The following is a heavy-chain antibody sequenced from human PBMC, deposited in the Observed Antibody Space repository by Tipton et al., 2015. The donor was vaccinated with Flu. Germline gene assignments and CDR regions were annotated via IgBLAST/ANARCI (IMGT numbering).Heavy chain of an antibody. V-gene: IGHV3-53*01. Sequence: AVSGFTVSTNFMSWVRQAPGKGLEWVSIIYSGGTTYYADSVKDRFTISRDNSKNTLLLQMDSLGAEDTAVYYCARGSGSGTDVTFYFWGQGTLVTVSS. J-gene: IGHJ4*02. CDR1: GFTVSTNF. CDR3: ARGSGSGTDVTFYF. D-gene: IGHD3-10*01. CDR2: IYSGGTT.